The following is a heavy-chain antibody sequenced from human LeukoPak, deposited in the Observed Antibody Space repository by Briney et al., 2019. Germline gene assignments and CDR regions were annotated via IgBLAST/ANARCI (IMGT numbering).Heavy chain of an antibody. CDR1: GYAFTSYG. D-gene: IGHD1-26*01. Sequence: ASVKVSFKASGYAFTSYGISWVRQAPGQGLEWMGWISSYNGNTNYAQKLQGRVTMSTDTSTGTAYMELRSLRSDDTAVFYCARDLAMYSPDLDYWGQGTLVTVSS. CDR3: ARDLAMYSPDLDY. CDR2: ISSYNGNT. J-gene: IGHJ4*02. V-gene: IGHV1-18*01.